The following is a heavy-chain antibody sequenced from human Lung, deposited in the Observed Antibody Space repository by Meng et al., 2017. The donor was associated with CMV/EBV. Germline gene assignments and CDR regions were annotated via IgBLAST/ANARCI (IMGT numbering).Heavy chain of an antibody. CDR2: IYYSVST. CDR1: GGSISSGDYY. V-gene: IGHV4-30-4*01. D-gene: IGHD2-21*02. Sequence: SETLSLXCTVSGGSISSGDYYWRWIRQPPGKGLEWIGYIYYSVSTYYTPSLKSRVTIAVDTSKNQFSLKLSSVTAADTAVYYGARAHRGVTTPNFDYWGQGALVTVSS. J-gene: IGHJ4*02. CDR3: ARAHRGVTTPNFDY.